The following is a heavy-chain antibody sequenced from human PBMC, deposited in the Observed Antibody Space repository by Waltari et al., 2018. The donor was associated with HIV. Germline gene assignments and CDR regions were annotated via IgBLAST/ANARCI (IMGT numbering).Heavy chain of an antibody. CDR1: GYSFATYW. Sequence: EVQLVQSGAEVKKPGESLKISCKGSGYSFATYWIGWVRQMPGKGLEWMGIIYPGDSDTRYSPSFQGQVTILADKSIRTAYLQWSSLKASDTAMYYCTKGMYANQDYFDNWGQGTLVTVSS. J-gene: IGHJ4*02. CDR3: TKGMYANQDYFDN. D-gene: IGHD2-8*01. CDR2: IYPGDSDT. V-gene: IGHV5-51*03.